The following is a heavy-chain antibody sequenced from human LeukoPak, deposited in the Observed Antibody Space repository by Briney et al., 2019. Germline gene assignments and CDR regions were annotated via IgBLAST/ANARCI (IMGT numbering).Heavy chain of an antibody. J-gene: IGHJ4*02. CDR3: AREMDGPYGSGSPLDY. CDR2: ISSSGSTT. V-gene: IGHV3-11*01. CDR1: GFTFSEYY. D-gene: IGHD3-10*01. Sequence: KSGGSLRLSCAASGFTFSEYYMSWIRQAPGKGLEWVSYISSSGSTTYYADSVKGRFTISRDNAKNSLYLQMNSLRAEDTAVYYCAREMDGPYGSGSPLDYWGQGTLVTASS.